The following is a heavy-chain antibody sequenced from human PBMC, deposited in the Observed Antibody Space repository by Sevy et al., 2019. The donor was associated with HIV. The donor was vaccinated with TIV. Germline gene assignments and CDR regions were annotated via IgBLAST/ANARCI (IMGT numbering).Heavy chain of an antibody. D-gene: IGHD2-15*01. CDR3: ARVVAYCSGGSCFAGYYYGMDV. CDR2: IISSSSYL. V-gene: IGHV3-21*01. J-gene: IGHJ6*02. CDR1: GFTFSSYN. Sequence: GGSLRLSCAASGFTFSSYNMNWVRQAPGKGLEWVSSIISSSSYLYYADSVKGRFTISRDKAKDSRYLQMNTLRAEDTAVYYCARVVAYCSGGSCFAGYYYGMDVWGQGTTVTVSS.